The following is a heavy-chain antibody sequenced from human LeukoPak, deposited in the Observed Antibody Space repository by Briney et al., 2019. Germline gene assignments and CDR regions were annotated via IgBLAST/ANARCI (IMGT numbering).Heavy chain of an antibody. CDR1: GYTFTNYY. CDR3: AGVCDVAVAGSCGVDI. CDR2: IIPSFGTA. V-gene: IGHV1-69*05. Sequence: SVKVSCKASGYTFTNYYMHWVRQAPGQGLEWIGEIIPSFGTANYAQKFQGRVTITTDEATSTAYMELSSLRSEDTAVYYCAGVCDVAVAGSCGVDIWGQGTMVTVSA. J-gene: IGHJ3*02. D-gene: IGHD6-19*01.